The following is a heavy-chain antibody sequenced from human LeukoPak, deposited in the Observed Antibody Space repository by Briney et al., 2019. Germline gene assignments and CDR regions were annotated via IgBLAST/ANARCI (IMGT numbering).Heavy chain of an antibody. CDR2: ISGSGGST. CDR1: GFTFSSYA. V-gene: IGHV3-23*01. Sequence: GGSLRLSCAASGFTFSSYAMSWVRQAPGKGLEWVSAISGSGGSTYYADSVKGRFTISRDNSKNTLYMQMNRLRAEDTAVYYCAKDLSRVPAATTYDAFDIWGQGTMVTVSS. J-gene: IGHJ3*02. CDR3: AKDLSRVPAATTYDAFDI. D-gene: IGHD2-2*01.